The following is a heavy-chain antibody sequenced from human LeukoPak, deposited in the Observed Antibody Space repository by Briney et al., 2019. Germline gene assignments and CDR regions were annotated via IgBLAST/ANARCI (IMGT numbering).Heavy chain of an antibody. V-gene: IGHV3-48*03. CDR1: GFTFSSYE. Sequence: PGGSLRLSCAASGFTFSSYEMNWVRQAPGKGLEWVSYISSSGSTIYYADSVKGRFTISRDNAKNSLYLQMNSLRAEDTAVYYCARDRGATVTPREGMDVWGKGTTVTVSS. J-gene: IGHJ6*04. CDR2: ISSSGSTI. CDR3: ARDRGATVTPREGMDV. D-gene: IGHD4-17*01.